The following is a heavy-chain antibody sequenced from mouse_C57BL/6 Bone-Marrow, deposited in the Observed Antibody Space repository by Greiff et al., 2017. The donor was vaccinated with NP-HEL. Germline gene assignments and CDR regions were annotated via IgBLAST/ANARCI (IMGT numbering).Heavy chain of an antibody. J-gene: IGHJ4*01. Sequence: EVQLQQSVAELVRPGASVKLSCTASGFTFTNSYMHWVKQRPEQGLEWIGRIDPANGNTKYAPKFQGKATITADTSSNTAYLQLSSLTSENTATYDCARALFITRAMDYGGRGTAVTVSS. V-gene: IGHV14-3*01. CDR2: IDPANGNT. D-gene: IGHD1-1*01. CDR3: ARALFITRAMDY. CDR1: GFTFTNSY.